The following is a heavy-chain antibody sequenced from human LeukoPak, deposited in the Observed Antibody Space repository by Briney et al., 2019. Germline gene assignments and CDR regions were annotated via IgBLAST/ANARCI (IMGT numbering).Heavy chain of an antibody. CDR2: ISHSGST. CDR1: GGSFSSYY. V-gene: IGHV4-34*01. Sequence: SETLSLTCAVYGGSFSSYYWSWIRQPPGKGLEWIGEISHSGSTNYNPSLKSRVTISVDTSKNQFSLKLSSVTAADTAVYYCARASQHRYSSRGSCYSARWFDPWGQRTLVTVSS. D-gene: IGHD2-15*01. J-gene: IGHJ5*02. CDR3: ARASQHRYSSRGSCYSARWFDP.